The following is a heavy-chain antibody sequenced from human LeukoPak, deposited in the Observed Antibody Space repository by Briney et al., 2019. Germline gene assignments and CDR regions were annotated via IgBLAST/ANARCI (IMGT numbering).Heavy chain of an antibody. J-gene: IGHJ4*02. CDR2: IKSNNDGGTT. CDR1: GFTFRSYN. D-gene: IGHD2-21*01. V-gene: IGHV3-15*01. CDR3: TPVMVEDRGF. Sequence: GGSLRLSCAASGFTFRSYNMNWVRQAPGKGPEWVGRIKSNNDGGTTDYASPVEGRFIISRDDSKNTIYLQMNRLIIDDTAIYYCTPVMVEDRGFWGQGTLVTVSS.